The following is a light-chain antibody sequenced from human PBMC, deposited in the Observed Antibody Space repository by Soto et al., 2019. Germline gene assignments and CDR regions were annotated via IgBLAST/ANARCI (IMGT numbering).Light chain of an antibody. CDR3: QQSYSTLTWT. CDR2: ATS. V-gene: IGKV1-39*01. J-gene: IGKJ1*01. CDR1: QSIAGY. Sequence: DIQMTQSPSSLSASLGDRVTITCRASQSIAGYLNWFQQKPGEAPKLLIYATSSLQSGVSSRFSGSGSGTDFTLTISSLQPEDFATYYCQQSYSTLTWTFGQGTKVEI.